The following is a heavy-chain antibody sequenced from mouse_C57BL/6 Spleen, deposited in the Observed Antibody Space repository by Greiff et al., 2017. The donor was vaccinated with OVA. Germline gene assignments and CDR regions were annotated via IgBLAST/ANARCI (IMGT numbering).Heavy chain of an antibody. CDR1: GFTFSDYY. CDR2: INYDGSST. J-gene: IGHJ4*01. Sequence: EVMLVESEGGLVQPGSSMKLSCTASGFTFSDYYMAWVRQVPEKGLEWVANINYDGSSTYYLDSLKSRFIISRDNAKNILYLQMSSLKSEDTATYYCARDQGPYYSNSYYAMDYWGQGTSVTVSS. V-gene: IGHV5-16*01. CDR3: ARDQGPYYSNSYYAMDY. D-gene: IGHD2-5*01.